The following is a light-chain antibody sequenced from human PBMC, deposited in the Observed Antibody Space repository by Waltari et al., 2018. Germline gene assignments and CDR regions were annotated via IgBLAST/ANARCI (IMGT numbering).Light chain of an antibody. J-gene: IGKJ4*01. V-gene: IGKV1-39*01. CDR3: QQSSSSLLT. CDR1: QSISNY. Sequence: DIQMTQSPSYLAASVRDSVTITYRASQSISNYLNWYQQKPGKAPKLLIYGASNLQSGVPSRFSGRGSGADFTLTISSLQPEDVATYFCQQSSSSLLTFGGGTKVEIK. CDR2: GAS.